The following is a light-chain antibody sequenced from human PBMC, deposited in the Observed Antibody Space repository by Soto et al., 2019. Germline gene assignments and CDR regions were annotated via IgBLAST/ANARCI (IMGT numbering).Light chain of an antibody. CDR2: EVS. J-gene: IGLJ2*01. CDR1: SSDVGGYKY. V-gene: IGLV2-8*01. CDR3: SSYAGSNNVI. Sequence: QSALTQPPSASGSPGQSVTISCTGTSSDVGGYKYVSWYQQHPGKAPTLMIYEVSKRPSGVPDRFSGSKSGNTASLTVYGLQAEDEADYFCSSYAGSNNVIFGGGTKLTV.